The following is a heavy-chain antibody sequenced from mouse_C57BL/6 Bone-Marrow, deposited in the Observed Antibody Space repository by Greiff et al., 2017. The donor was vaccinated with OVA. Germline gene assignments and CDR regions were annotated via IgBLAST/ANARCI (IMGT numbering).Heavy chain of an antibody. D-gene: IGHD1-1*01. CDR1: GYTFTGYW. J-gene: IGHJ3*01. Sequence: VQLQQSGAELMKPGASVKLSCKATGYTFTGYWIEWVKQRPGHGLEWIGEILPGSGSTNSNEKFKGKATFTADTSSNPAYLQLSSLTTEDSAIYYGARGVYGSSGGFAYWGQGTLVTVSA. CDR3: ARGVYGSSGGFAY. CDR2: ILPGSGST. V-gene: IGHV1-9*01.